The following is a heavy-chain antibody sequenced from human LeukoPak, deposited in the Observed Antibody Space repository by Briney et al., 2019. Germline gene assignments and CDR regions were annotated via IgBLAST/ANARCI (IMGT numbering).Heavy chain of an antibody. CDR2: IYTSGST. D-gene: IGHD3-9*01. V-gene: IGHV4-61*02. CDR1: GGSISSGSYY. Sequence: SETLSLTXTVSGGSISSGSYYWSWIRQPAGKGLVWIGRIYTSGSTNYNPSLKSRVTISVDTSKNQFSLKLSSVTAADTAVYYCARSYDILTGYKPGAFDIWGQGTMVTVSS. CDR3: ARSYDILTGYKPGAFDI. J-gene: IGHJ3*02.